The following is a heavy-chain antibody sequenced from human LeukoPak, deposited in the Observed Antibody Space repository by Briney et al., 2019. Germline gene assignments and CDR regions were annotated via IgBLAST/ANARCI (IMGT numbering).Heavy chain of an antibody. J-gene: IGHJ4*02. Sequence: PSETLSLTCTVSGGSISGYYWSWIRQPPGKGLEWIGFIHDSGNTYYNASLKSRVTISVDTSKNQLSLNLRSVAAADTAVYYCARISNDYRGSPFDYWGQGTLVTVSP. V-gene: IGHV4-59*01. CDR2: IHDSGNT. CDR3: ARISNDYRGSPFDY. D-gene: IGHD4-23*01. CDR1: GGSISGYY.